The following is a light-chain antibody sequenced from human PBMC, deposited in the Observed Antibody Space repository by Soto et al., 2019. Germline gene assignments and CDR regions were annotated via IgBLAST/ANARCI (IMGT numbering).Light chain of an antibody. CDR1: SSDVGGYNY. CDR3: SSYRSSSTPYV. CDR2: DVS. V-gene: IGLV2-14*03. J-gene: IGLJ1*01. Sequence: QSVLTQPASVSGSPGQSITISCTGTSSDVGGYNYVSWYQHHPGKAPKLMIFDVSNRPSGVSNRFSGSKSGNTASLTISGLQPEDEADYYCSSYRSSSTPYVFGTGTKLTVL.